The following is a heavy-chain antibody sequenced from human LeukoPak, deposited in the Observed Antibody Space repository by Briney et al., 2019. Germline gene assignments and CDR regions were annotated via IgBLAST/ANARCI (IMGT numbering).Heavy chain of an antibody. CDR1: GFNFSSPA. V-gene: IGHV3-23*01. CDR3: AKDSYDYVWGSYRPFDY. CDR2: ISGSGSTT. Sequence: GGSLRLSCAASGFNFSSPAMNWVRQAPGKGLEWVSAISGSGSTTYYADSVKGRFTISRDNSKNTLYLQMNTLRAEDTAVYYCAKDSYDYVWGSYRPFDYWGQGTLVIVSS. J-gene: IGHJ4*02. D-gene: IGHD3-16*02.